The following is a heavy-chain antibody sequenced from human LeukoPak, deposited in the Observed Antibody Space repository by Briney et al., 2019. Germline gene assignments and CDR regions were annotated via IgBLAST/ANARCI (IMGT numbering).Heavy chain of an antibody. Sequence: GGSLRLSCAASGFTFSSYVMLWVRQAPGKGLEWVAVISYDGSNKYYADSVKGRFTISRDNSKNTLYLQMNSLRAEDTAVYYCARDRRITMIVVGIDYWGQGTLVTVSS. D-gene: IGHD3-22*01. J-gene: IGHJ4*02. CDR2: ISYDGSNK. CDR3: ARDRRITMIVVGIDY. CDR1: GFTFSSYV. V-gene: IGHV3-30-3*01.